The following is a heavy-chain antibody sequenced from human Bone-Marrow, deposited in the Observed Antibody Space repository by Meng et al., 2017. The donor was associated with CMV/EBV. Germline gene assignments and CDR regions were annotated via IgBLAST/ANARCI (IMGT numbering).Heavy chain of an antibody. V-gene: IGHV6-1*01. J-gene: IGHJ4*02. CDR2: TYYRSKWYN. D-gene: IGHD3-3*01. CDR3: ARGLRGAVDY. CDR1: GDTVSSNSAT. Sequence: SETLSLTCAISGDTVSSNSATWNWIRQSPSRGLEWLGRTYYRSKWYNDYAVSVKSRITINPDTSKNQFSLQLNSVTPDDTGVYYCARGLRGAVDYWGQGTRVTVSS.